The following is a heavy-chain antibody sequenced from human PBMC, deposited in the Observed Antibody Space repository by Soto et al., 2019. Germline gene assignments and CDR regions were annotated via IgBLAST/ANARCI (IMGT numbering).Heavy chain of an antibody. CDR2: IYHRGST. CDR3: ARYGSGSRFDY. CDR1: GRSISSGGYS. V-gene: IGHV4-30-2*01. D-gene: IGHD3-10*01. Sequence: PSETLSLTCAVYGRSISSGGYSWSWIRQPPGKGLEWFGYIYHRGSTYYNPSLKSRVTISVDRSKNQFSLKLSSVTAADTAGYYCARYGSGSRFDYWGQGTLVTVSS. J-gene: IGHJ4*02.